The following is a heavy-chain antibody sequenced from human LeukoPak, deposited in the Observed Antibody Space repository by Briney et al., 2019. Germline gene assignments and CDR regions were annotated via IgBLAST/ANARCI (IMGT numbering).Heavy chain of an antibody. Sequence: GGSLRLSCAASGFTFSSYSMNWVRQAPGKGLEWVSSICCSSSYIYYADSVKGRFTISRDNAKNSLYLQMNSLRAEDTAVYYCARPQGESLPWTTVTTPDAFDVWGQGTMVTVSS. D-gene: IGHD4-17*01. CDR3: ARPQGESLPWTTVTTPDAFDV. V-gene: IGHV3-21*01. J-gene: IGHJ3*01. CDR1: GFTFSSYS. CDR2: ICCSSSYI.